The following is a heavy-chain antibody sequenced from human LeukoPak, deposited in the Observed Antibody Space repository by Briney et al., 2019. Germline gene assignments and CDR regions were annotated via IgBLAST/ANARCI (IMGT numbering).Heavy chain of an antibody. V-gene: IGHV3-30*04. J-gene: IGHJ4*02. CDR2: ISYDGSNK. CDR3: ARDLRYCSSTSCPRGFDY. CDR1: GFTFSSYA. Sequence: GGSLRLSCAASGFTFSSYAMHWVRQAPGKGLEWVAVISYDGSNKYYADSVKGRFTISRDNYKNTLYLQMNSLRAEDTAVYYCARDLRYCSSTSCPRGFDYWGQGTLVTVSS. D-gene: IGHD2-2*01.